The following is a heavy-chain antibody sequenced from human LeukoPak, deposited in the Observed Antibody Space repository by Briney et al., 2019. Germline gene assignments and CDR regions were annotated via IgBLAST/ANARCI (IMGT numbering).Heavy chain of an antibody. Sequence: SETLSLTCNVSGGSVSTNIYYWGWIRQPPGQGLEWIGSINYSWSAFYNPSLDSRVAISLDTSKNQFSLKLSSVTAADTAVYYCVSSGSSLYNWFDPWGQGTLVTVSS. CDR2: INYSWSA. D-gene: IGHD3-10*01. J-gene: IGHJ5*02. V-gene: IGHV4-39*07. CDR1: GGSVSTNIYY. CDR3: VSSGSSLYNWFDP.